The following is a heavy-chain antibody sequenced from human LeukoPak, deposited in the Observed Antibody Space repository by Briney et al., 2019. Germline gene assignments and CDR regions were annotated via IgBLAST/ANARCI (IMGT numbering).Heavy chain of an antibody. CDR1: GFTFSSYE. J-gene: IGHJ5*02. Sequence: GGSLRLSCAASGFTFSSYEMNWVRQAPGKGLEWVSYIGSSGSAIYYADSVKGRFTISRDNAKNSLYLQMNSLRAEDTAVYYCARVSAIVGATWGFDPWGQGILVTVSS. CDR2: IGSSGSAI. V-gene: IGHV3-48*03. CDR3: ARVSAIVGATWGFDP. D-gene: IGHD1-26*01.